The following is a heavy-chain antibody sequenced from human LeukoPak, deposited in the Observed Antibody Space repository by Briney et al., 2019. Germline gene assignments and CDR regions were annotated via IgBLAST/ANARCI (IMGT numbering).Heavy chain of an antibody. CDR1: GGSISSGGYS. D-gene: IGHD3-22*01. J-gene: IGHJ4*02. CDR2: IYHSGST. V-gene: IGHV4-30-2*01. Sequence: PSQTLSLTCAVSGGSISSGGYSWSWIRQPPGKGLEWIGYIYHSGSTYYNPSLKSRVTISVDRSKNQFSLKLSSVTAADTAVYYCARDRHDSSGYPALHSYYFDYWGQGTLVTVSS. CDR3: ARDRHDSSGYPALHSYYFDY.